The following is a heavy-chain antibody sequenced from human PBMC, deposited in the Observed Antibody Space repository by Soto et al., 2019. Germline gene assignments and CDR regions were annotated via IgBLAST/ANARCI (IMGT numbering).Heavy chain of an antibody. D-gene: IGHD6-6*01. J-gene: IGHJ4*02. CDR2: ISYDGSSK. V-gene: IGHV3-30-3*01. Sequence: QVQLVESGGGVVQPGRSLRLSCAASGFTFSSYAMHWVRQAPGKGLEWVAVISYDGSSKYYADSVKGRFTISRDNSKNTLYLQMNSLRAEDTAVYYCARGHSSSIAARGGYFDYWGQGTLVTVSS. CDR3: ARGHSSSIAARGGYFDY. CDR1: GFTFSSYA.